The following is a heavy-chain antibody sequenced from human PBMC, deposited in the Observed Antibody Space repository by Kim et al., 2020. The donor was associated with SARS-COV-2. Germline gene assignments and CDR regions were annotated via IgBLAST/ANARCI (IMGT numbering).Heavy chain of an antibody. D-gene: IGHD2-21*01. Sequence: ASVKVSCKASGYTYTGYYMHWVRQAPGQRLEWMGRISLSGGVRNYAQKFQGRVTLTWATSTSTAYMELTSLKSDDTAIYYCTRDAIGRATSKDVFAIRGAGAGVTVS. CDR2: ISLSGGVR. CDR3: TRDAIGRATSKDVFAI. V-gene: IGHV1-2*06. CDR1: GYTYTGYY. J-gene: IGHJ3*02.